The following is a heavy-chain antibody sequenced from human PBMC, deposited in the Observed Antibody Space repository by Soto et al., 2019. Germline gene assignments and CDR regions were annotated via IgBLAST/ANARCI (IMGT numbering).Heavy chain of an antibody. Sequence: EVQVLESGGGLVQPGGSLRLSCAASGFTFSSYAMDWVRQAPGKGLEWVSGLSGGGGRTYYADSVKGRFTISRDNAKNTLDLDMNSLRAEDTAMYYCAEDVRMAFDFWTAYPPSYGFWGQGTLVTDSS. CDR1: GFTFSSYA. CDR3: AEDVRMAFDFWTAYPPSYGF. CDR2: LSGGGGRT. D-gene: IGHD3-3*01. J-gene: IGHJ4*02. V-gene: IGHV3-23*01.